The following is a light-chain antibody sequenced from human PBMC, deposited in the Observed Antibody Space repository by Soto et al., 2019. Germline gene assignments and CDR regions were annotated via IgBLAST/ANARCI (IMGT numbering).Light chain of an antibody. CDR3: QESSFPPRP. CDR2: WAY. J-gene: IGKJ1*01. V-gene: IGKV4-1*01. CDR1: QSILYSSNNKNY. Sequence: LSVSKKNRATLNCKSSQSILYSSNNKNYLAWYQQKAGQPPKLIIYWAYTRESGVPDRFSGSGSGTDFILTISILQAEYVAVYYCQESSFPPRPFGQ.